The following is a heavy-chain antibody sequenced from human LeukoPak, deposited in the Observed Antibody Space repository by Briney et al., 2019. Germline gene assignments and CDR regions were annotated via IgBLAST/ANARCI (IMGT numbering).Heavy chain of an antibody. V-gene: IGHV3-30*02. Sequence: PGGSLRLSCAASGFTFSSYGMHWVRQAPGKGLEWVAFIRYDGSNKYYADSVKGRFTISRDNSKNTLYLQMNSLRTEDTAVYYCLPDWFDPWGQGTLVTVSS. J-gene: IGHJ5*02. CDR1: GFTFSSYG. CDR3: LPDWFDP. CDR2: IRYDGSNK.